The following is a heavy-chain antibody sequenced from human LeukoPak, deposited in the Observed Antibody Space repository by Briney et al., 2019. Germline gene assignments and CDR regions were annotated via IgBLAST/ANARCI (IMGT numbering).Heavy chain of an antibody. J-gene: IGHJ4*02. CDR2: IIPIFGTA. Sequence: GASVKVSCKASGGTFSSYAISWVRQAPGQGLEWMGGIIPIFGTANYAQKFQGRVTITADESTSTAYMELSSLRSEDTAVYYCARAGVDIVLMVYHALNYWGQGTLVTVSS. V-gene: IGHV1-69*13. CDR3: ARAGVDIVLMVYHALNY. D-gene: IGHD2-8*01. CDR1: GGTFSSYA.